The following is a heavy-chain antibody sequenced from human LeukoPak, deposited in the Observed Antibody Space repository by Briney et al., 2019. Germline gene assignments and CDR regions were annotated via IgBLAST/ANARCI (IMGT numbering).Heavy chain of an antibody. J-gene: IGHJ4*02. CDR2: INHSGST. V-gene: IGHV4-34*01. CDR3: AREATDSSSWPIDY. D-gene: IGHD6-13*01. CDR1: GGSFRGYY. Sequence: PSETLSLTCAVYGGSFRGYYWSWIRQPPGKGLEWIGEINHSGSTNYNPSLKSRVTISVDTSKNQFSLKLSSVTAADTAVYYCAREATDSSSWPIDYWGQGTLVTVSS.